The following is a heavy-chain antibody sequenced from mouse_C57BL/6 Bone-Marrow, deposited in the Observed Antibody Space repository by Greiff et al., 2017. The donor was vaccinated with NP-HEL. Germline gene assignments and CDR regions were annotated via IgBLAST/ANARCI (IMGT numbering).Heavy chain of an antibody. D-gene: IGHD2-5*01. CDR1: GYTFTTYP. V-gene: IGHV1-47*01. CDR3: ARGAYYSKERNYFDY. Sequence: VQLVESGSELVKPGASVKMSCKASGYTFTTYPIEWMKQNHGKSLEWIGNFHPYNDDTKYNEKFKGKATLTVEKSSSTVYLELSRLTSDDSAVYYCARGAYYSKERNYFDYWGQGTTLTVSS. CDR2: FHPYNDDT. J-gene: IGHJ2*01.